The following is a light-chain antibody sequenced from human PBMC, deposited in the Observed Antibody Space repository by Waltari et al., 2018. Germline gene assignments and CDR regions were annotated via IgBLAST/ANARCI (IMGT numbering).Light chain of an antibody. J-gene: IGKJ5*01. V-gene: IGKV3-15*01. CDR3: QQYNRWPPIT. Sequence: EVVMTQSPATLSLSPGERATLSCRASQSITTNLAWYQHKPGQAPRLLIYDASTRATSVPASFSGSGSGTEFTLTISSLQSEDFAVYYCQQYNRWPPITFGQGTRLAIK. CDR2: DAS. CDR1: QSITTN.